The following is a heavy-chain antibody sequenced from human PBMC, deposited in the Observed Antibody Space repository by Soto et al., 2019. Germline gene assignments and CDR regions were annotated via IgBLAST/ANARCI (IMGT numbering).Heavy chain of an antibody. D-gene: IGHD5-18*01. CDR1: GFTFSSYA. CDR2: ISYDGSNK. Sequence: QVQLVESGGGVVQPGRSLRLSCAASGFTFSSYAMHWFRQAPGKGLEWVAVISYDGSNKYYADSVKGRFTISRYNSKNTLYLQMNSLRAEDTAVYYCARESVLQLWLPQLGEGWFDPWGQGTLVTVSS. J-gene: IGHJ5*02. CDR3: ARESVLQLWLPQLGEGWFDP. V-gene: IGHV3-30-3*01.